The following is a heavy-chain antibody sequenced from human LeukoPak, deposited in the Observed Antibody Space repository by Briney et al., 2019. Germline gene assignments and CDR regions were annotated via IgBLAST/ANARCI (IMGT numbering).Heavy chain of an antibody. J-gene: IGHJ4*02. CDR2: INSGGSST. CDR3: ASRITGPS. D-gene: IGHD1-7*01. CDR1: GFTFSSYL. Sequence: GGSLRLSCAASGFTFSSYLMHWVRQAPGKGLVGVSRINSGGSSTSYADSVKGRFTISRDNAKNTLYLQMNSLRAEDTAVYYCASRITGPSWGQGTLVTVSS. V-gene: IGHV3-74*01.